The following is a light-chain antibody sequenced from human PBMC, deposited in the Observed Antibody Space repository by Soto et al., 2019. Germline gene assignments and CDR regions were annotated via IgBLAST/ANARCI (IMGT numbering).Light chain of an antibody. J-gene: IGKJ1*01. Sequence: ENVLTQSPATLSLSPGERATLSCRASQSVSRYLAWYQQKPGQAPRLLIYDASNRASGIPARFSGSGSGPDFILTISSLEPEDFAVYYCQQRSNWLWTFGQGTKVDIK. V-gene: IGKV3-11*01. CDR2: DAS. CDR3: QQRSNWLWT. CDR1: QSVSRY.